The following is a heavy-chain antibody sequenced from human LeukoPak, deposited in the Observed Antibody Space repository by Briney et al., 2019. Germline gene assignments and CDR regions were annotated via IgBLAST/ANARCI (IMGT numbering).Heavy chain of an antibody. J-gene: IGHJ4*02. Sequence: GGSLRLSCAASGFTFSSYSMNWVRQAPGKGLEWVSYISSSSSTIYYADSVKSRFTLSRDNAKNSLFLQMNSLRAEDTAVYYCAKGLTIFGVIMYYFDYWGQGTLVTVSS. CDR1: GFTFSSYS. CDR3: AKGLTIFGVIMYYFDY. CDR2: ISSSSSTI. V-gene: IGHV3-48*01. D-gene: IGHD3-3*01.